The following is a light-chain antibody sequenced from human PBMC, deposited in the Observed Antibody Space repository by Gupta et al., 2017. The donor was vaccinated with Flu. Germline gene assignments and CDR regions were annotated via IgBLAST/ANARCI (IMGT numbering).Light chain of an antibody. CDR2: KAS. Sequence: DRQMTQSPSTRSAYVGDRVTITCRASQSLSSWLAWYQQKPGKAPNLLIYKASNLESGVPSRFSGSGSGTEFTLTISSLQPDDFATYYCQQYDSYSLTFGGGTKVEI. V-gene: IGKV1-5*03. CDR1: QSLSSW. CDR3: QQYDSYSLT. J-gene: IGKJ4*01.